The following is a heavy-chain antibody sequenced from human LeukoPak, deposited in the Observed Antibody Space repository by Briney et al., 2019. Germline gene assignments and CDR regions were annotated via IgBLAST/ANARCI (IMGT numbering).Heavy chain of an antibody. CDR1: GFTFSSYA. Sequence: GGSLRLSCAASGFTFSSYAMSWVRQAPGKGLEWVSTISGSGTTTYYADSVRGRFTISRDNSKNTLYLQMNSLRAEDTAVYYCTKRPVVVITTPYFDYWGQGTLVTVSS. CDR3: TKRPVVVITTPYFDY. V-gene: IGHV3-23*01. D-gene: IGHD3-22*01. J-gene: IGHJ4*02. CDR2: ISGSGTTT.